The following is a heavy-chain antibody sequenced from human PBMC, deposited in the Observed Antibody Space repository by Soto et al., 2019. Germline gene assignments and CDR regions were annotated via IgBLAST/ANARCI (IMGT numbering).Heavy chain of an antibody. CDR2: ISYDGSNK. D-gene: IGHD2-21*01. Sequence: GGSLRLSCAASGFTFSSYGMHWVRQAPGKGLEWVAVISYDGSNKYYADSVKGRFTISRDNSKNTLYLQMNSLRAEDTAVYYCAKDRQDGYSLSSFDHWGQGT. V-gene: IGHV3-30*18. J-gene: IGHJ5*02. CDR1: GFTFSSYG. CDR3: AKDRQDGYSLSSFDH.